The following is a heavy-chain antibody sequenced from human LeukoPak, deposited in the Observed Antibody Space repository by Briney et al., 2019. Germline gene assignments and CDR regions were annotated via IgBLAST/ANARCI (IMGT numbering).Heavy chain of an antibody. J-gene: IGHJ4*02. CDR3: ASNLAVAGMPFGS. CDR1: GGTFSSYA. Sequence: SVKVSCKASGGTFSSYAISWVRQAPGQGLEWMGGIIPIFGTANYAQKFQGRVTITADESTSTAYMELSSLRSEDTAVYYCASNLAVAGMPFGSWGQGTLGTVSS. CDR2: IIPIFGTA. D-gene: IGHD6-19*01. V-gene: IGHV1-69*13.